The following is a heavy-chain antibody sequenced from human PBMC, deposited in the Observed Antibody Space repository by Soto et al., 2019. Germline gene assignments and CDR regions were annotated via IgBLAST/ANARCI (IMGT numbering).Heavy chain of an antibody. J-gene: IGHJ4*02. Sequence: WASVKVSCKASGYTFTSYYMHWVRQAPGQGLEWMGRIIPVLGIANYAQKFQGRVTITADKSTSTAYMELSSLRSEDTAVYYCASSRAAVIFNPDYFDYWGQGTLVTVSS. D-gene: IGHD6-13*01. V-gene: IGHV1-69*02. CDR2: IIPVLGIA. CDR3: ASSRAAVIFNPDYFDY. CDR1: GYTFTSYY.